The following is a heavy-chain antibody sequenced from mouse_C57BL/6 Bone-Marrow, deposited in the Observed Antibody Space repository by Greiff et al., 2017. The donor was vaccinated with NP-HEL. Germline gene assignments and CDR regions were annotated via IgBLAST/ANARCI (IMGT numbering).Heavy chain of an antibody. CDR1: GFTFSSYA. CDR3: ARNSNHKYYFDY. V-gene: IGHV5-4*01. D-gene: IGHD2-5*01. Sequence: EVQGVESGGGLVKPGGSLKLSCAASGFTFSSYAMSWVRQTPEKRLEWVATISDGGSYTYYPDNVKGRFTISRDNAKNNLYLQMSHLKSEDTAMYYCARNSNHKYYFDYWGQGTTLTVSS. J-gene: IGHJ2*01. CDR2: ISDGGSYT.